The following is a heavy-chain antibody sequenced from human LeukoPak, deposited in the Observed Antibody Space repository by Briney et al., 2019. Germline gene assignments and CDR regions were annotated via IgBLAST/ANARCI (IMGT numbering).Heavy chain of an antibody. J-gene: IGHJ5*02. CDR1: GFTFSSYG. Sequence: GGSLRLSCAASGFTFSSYGMHWVRQAPGKGLEWVAFIRYDGNNKYYADSVKGRFTISRDNSKNTLYLQMNSLRDEDTAVYYCAKGAKRVVGATTHWFDPWGQGTLVTVSS. V-gene: IGHV3-30*02. CDR2: IRYDGNNK. CDR3: AKGAKRVVGATTHWFDP. D-gene: IGHD1-26*01.